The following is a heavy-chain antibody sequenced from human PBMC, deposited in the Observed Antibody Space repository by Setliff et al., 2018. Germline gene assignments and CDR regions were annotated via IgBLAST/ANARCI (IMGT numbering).Heavy chain of an antibody. V-gene: IGHV3-23*01. Sequence: PGGSLRLSCAASGFTFNAYAMSWVRQAPGKGLEWVSGISSGGNTYYADSVKGRFTISRDNSKNTLYLQMNSLRAEDTAVYYCAKCEAHSGSFYGNYYYMDVWGKGTPVTVSS. J-gene: IGHJ6*03. D-gene: IGHD1-26*01. CDR2: ISSGGNT. CDR1: GFTFNAYA. CDR3: AKCEAHSGSFYGNYYYMDV.